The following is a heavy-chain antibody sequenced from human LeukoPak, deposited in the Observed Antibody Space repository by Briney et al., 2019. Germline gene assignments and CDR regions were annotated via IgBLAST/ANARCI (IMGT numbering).Heavy chain of an antibody. D-gene: IGHD4-11*01. CDR3: AKVVDYTGLGWFDP. CDR2: ISWNSGSI. Sequence: PGGSLRLSCAASGFTFDDYAMHWVRQAPGKGLEWVSGISWNSGSIGYADSVKGRFTISRDNAKNSLYLQMISLRVEDTALYYCAKVVDYTGLGWFDPWGQGTLVTVSS. J-gene: IGHJ5*02. V-gene: IGHV3-9*01. CDR1: GFTFDDYA.